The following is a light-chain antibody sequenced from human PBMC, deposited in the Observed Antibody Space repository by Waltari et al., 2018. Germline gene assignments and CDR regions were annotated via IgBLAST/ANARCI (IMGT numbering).Light chain of an antibody. CDR3: CSYAGSAVSV. V-gene: IGLV2-23*02. CDR2: DVN. J-gene: IGLJ3*02. Sequence: QSALTQTATVSGSPGQSITISCSGTSSDIGIYNLVSWYRQHPGKAPTLIIYDVNKRPSGVSNRFSGSKSGNTAFLTISGLQTADEADIFCCSYAGSAVSVFGGGTKVTVL. CDR1: SSDIGIYNL.